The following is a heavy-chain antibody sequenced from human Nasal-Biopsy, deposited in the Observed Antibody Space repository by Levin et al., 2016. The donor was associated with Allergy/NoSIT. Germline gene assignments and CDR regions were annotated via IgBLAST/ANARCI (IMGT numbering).Heavy chain of an antibody. CDR3: ARVDHSDESFGY. V-gene: IGHV3-7*03. Sequence: GESLKISCAASGFTFSSFWMTWVRQAPGKGLEWVANIKPDGSAKHYVGSVKGRFTISRDNAENSLYLQMNSLRAEDTAVYYCARVDHSDESFGYWGQGTLVTVFS. J-gene: IGHJ4*02. D-gene: IGHD4-17*01. CDR1: GFTFSSFW. CDR2: IKPDGSAK.